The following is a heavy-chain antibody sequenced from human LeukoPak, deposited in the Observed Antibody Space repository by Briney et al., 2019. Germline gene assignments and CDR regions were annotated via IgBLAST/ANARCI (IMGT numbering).Heavy chain of an antibody. CDR3: ARSDY. CDR2: INPHGSEK. V-gene: IGHV3-7*01. CDR1: GFSFSSYW. J-gene: IGHJ4*02. Sequence: PGGSLRLSCTASGFSFSSYWMNWVRQAPGKGLEWVANINPHGSEKNYVDSVKGRFTISRDRTKNSPFLQMNNLRAEDTAVYYCARSDYWGQGTLVTVSS.